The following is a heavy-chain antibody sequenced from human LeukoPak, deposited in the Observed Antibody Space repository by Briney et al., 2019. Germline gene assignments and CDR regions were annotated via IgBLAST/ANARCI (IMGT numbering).Heavy chain of an antibody. Sequence: ASVRVSCKASGYSFTNYDINWVRQAAGQGLEWMGWVNPNNGDAGFSQKFQGRVTLTSNTSLTTAYMELTSLTSEDTAVYYCARGLGTYWGKDFLNWFDPWGQGALVTVSS. CDR2: VNPNNGDA. V-gene: IGHV1-8*02. J-gene: IGHJ5*02. D-gene: IGHD7-27*01. CDR1: GYSFTNYD. CDR3: ARGLGTYWGKDFLNWFDP.